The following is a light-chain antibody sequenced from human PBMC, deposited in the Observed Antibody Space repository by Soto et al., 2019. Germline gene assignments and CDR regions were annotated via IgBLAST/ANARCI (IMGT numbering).Light chain of an antibody. CDR1: QSISYR. Sequence: DIQMTQSPSTLSASVGDRVTITCRASQSISYRLAWYQQKPGKAPKLLIYDASSLESGVPSTFSGSGSGTEFTLTISSLQPDDFATYYCQQYNSLWTFGQGTKVDIK. V-gene: IGKV1-5*01. J-gene: IGKJ1*01. CDR3: QQYNSLWT. CDR2: DAS.